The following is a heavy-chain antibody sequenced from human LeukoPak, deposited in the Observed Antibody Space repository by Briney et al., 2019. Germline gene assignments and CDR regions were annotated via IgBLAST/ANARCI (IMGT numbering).Heavy chain of an antibody. CDR1: GGSISSYY. CDR3: ARDRDVVVPAASHYYYYGMDV. Sequence: SETLSLTCTVSGGSISSYYWSWIRQPAGKGLEWIGRIYTSGSTNYNPSLKSRVTMSVDTSKNQFSLKLSSVTAADTAVYYCARDRDVVVPAASHYYYYGMDVWGQGTTVTVSS. CDR2: IYTSGST. J-gene: IGHJ6*02. V-gene: IGHV4-4*07. D-gene: IGHD2-2*01.